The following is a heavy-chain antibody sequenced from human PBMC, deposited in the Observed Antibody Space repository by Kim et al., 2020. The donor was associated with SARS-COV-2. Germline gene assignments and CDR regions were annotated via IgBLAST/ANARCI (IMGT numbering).Heavy chain of an antibody. D-gene: IGHD3-10*01. CDR3: TRGSFQQGFDP. Sequence: GGSLRLSCEAAGFTFSRYWMHWVRQGPGKGLVWVARINSDGTTTHDADSVKGRFTISRDNAKNTLHLQLNSLGVEDTAIYYCTRGSFQQGFDPWGQGTLVTVSS. J-gene: IGHJ5*02. CDR1: GFTFSRYW. CDR2: INSDGTTT. V-gene: IGHV3-74*01.